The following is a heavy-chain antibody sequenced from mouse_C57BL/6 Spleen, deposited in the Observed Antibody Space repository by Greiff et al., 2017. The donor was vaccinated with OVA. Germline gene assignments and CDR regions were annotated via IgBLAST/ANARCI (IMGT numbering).Heavy chain of an antibody. CDR1: GYTFTDYY. Sequence: EVQLQQSGPVLVKPGASVKMSCKASGYTFTDYYMNWVKQSHGKSLEWIGVINPYTGGTSYNQKFKGKATLTVDKSSSTAYMELNSLTSEDSAVYYCARRDRYDNYWYFDVWGTGTTVTVSS. CDR2: INPYTGGT. V-gene: IGHV1-19*01. CDR3: ARRDRYDNYWYFDV. J-gene: IGHJ1*03. D-gene: IGHD2-3*01.